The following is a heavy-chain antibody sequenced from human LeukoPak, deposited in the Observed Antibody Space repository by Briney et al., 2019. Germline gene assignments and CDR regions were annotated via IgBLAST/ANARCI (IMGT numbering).Heavy chain of an antibody. Sequence: SQTLSLTCTVSGGSISSGGYYWSWIRQHPGKGLEWIGYIYYSGSTYYNPSLKSRVTISVDTSKNQFSLKLSSVTAADTAVYYCARQEYQLLTYFDYWGQGTLVTVSS. CDR2: IYYSGST. CDR1: GGSISSGGYY. CDR3: ARQEYQLLTYFDY. D-gene: IGHD2-2*01. V-gene: IGHV4-31*03. J-gene: IGHJ4*02.